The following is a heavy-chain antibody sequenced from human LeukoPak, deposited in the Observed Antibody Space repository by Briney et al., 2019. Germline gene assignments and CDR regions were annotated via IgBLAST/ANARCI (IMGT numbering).Heavy chain of an antibody. V-gene: IGHV2-5*01. D-gene: IGHD4-11*01. CDR2: IFWNYDK. Sequence: SGPTEVNPTQTLTLTCTFSGFSLSTSGVGVGWIRQPPGKALEWLALIFWNYDKRYSPSLKHRLTITKDNSKNQVVLTMTNMDPVDTATYYCAHRLTTTVTPYIRYYYYYMDVWGKGTTATVSS. CDR3: AHRLTTTVTPYIRYYYYYMDV. CDR1: GFSLSTSGVG. J-gene: IGHJ6*03.